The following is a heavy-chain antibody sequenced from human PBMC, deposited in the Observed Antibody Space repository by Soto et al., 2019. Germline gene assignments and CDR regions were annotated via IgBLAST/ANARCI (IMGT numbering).Heavy chain of an antibody. CDR3: TRAAWFPYLSFY. CDR2: ISSSWSTA. J-gene: IGHJ4*02. D-gene: IGHD3-10*01. Sequence: LRLSCAASGFTFRRFELHWVRQAPGKGLEWISYISSSWSTAYYASSVEGRFTISRDNANNSVYLQMDSLRAEDTALYYCTRAAWFPYLSFYWGQGALVTVSS. CDR1: GFTFRRFE. V-gene: IGHV3-48*03.